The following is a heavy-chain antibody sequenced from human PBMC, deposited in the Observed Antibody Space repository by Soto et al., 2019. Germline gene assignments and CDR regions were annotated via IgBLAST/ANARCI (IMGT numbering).Heavy chain of an antibody. CDR3: AKDQWDYDILTGPDDY. CDR2: ISYDGSNK. V-gene: IGHV3-30*18. Sequence: QVQLVESGGGVVQPGRSLRLSCAASGFTFSSYGMHWVRQAPGKGLEWVAVISYDGSNKYYADSVKGRFTISRDNSKNTLYLQMNSLRAEDTAVYYCAKDQWDYDILTGPDDYWGQGTLVTVSS. CDR1: GFTFSSYG. D-gene: IGHD3-9*01. J-gene: IGHJ4*02.